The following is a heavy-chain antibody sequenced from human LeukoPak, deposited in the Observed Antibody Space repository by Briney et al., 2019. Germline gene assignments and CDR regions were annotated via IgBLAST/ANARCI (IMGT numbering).Heavy chain of an antibody. CDR1: GYTFTSYG. CDR3: ARVRARVFGVVAIFDY. V-gene: IGHV1-18*01. CDR2: ISAYNGNT. Sequence: ASVKVSCKASGYTFTSYGISWVRQAPGQGLEWMGWISAYNGNTNYAQKLQGRVTMTTDTSTSTAYMELRSLRSDDTAVYYCARVRARVFGVVAIFDYWGQGTLVTVSS. D-gene: IGHD3-3*01. J-gene: IGHJ4*02.